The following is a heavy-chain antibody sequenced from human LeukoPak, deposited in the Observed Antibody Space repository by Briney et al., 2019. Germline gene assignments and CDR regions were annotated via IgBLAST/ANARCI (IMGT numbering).Heavy chain of an antibody. CDR2: INPSGGST. Sequence: ASVKVSCKASGYTFTSYYMHWVRQAPGQGLEWMGIINPSGGSTSYAQKFQGRVTMTRDTSTSTVYMELRSLRSEDTAVYYCARDHEDYYGSGSYYPGGCDYWGQGTLVTVSS. CDR1: GYTFTSYY. J-gene: IGHJ4*02. V-gene: IGHV1-46*01. D-gene: IGHD3-10*01. CDR3: ARDHEDYYGSGSYYPGGCDY.